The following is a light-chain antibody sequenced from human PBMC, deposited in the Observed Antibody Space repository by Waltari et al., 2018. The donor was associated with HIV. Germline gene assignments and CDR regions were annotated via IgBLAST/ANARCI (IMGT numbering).Light chain of an antibody. V-gene: IGLV2-8*01. CDR2: EVT. Sequence: QSALTQPPSASGPPGQSVTISCTGTSNDVGRYDFVSWYQLRPGNVPKLIIYEVTTLPAGVAVRFSGSNSGNTASLTVSGLQNDDEADYYCSSYAANNTFVIFGGGTKLTVL. CDR1: SNDVGRYDF. CDR3: SSYAANNTFVI. J-gene: IGLJ2*01.